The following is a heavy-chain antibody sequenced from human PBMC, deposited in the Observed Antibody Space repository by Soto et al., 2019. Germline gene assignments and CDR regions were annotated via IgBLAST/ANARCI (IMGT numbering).Heavy chain of an antibody. V-gene: IGHV4-59*01. D-gene: IGHD5-18*01. CDR3: ARDQVRGYSYGGENHNWFDP. CDR1: GGSISSYY. J-gene: IGHJ5*02. Sequence: LSLTCTVSGGSISSYYWSWIRQPPGKGLEWIGYIYYSGSTNYNPSLKSRVTISVDTSKNQFSLKLSSVTAADTAVYYCARDQVRGYSYGGENHNWFDPWGQGTLVTVSS. CDR2: IYYSGST.